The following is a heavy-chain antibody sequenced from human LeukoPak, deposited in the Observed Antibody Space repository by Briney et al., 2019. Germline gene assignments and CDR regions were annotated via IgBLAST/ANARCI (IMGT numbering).Heavy chain of an antibody. D-gene: IGHD2-2*01. V-gene: IGHV1-69*04. CDR1: GYTFTSYG. J-gene: IGHJ5*02. CDR3: AREAGLLGYQLPKSNWFDP. Sequence: ASVKVSCKASGYTFTSYGISWVRQAPGQGLEWMGRIIPILGIANYAQKFQGRVTITADKSTSTAYMELSSLRSEDTAVYYCAREAGLLGYQLPKSNWFDPWGQGTLVTVSS. CDR2: IIPILGIA.